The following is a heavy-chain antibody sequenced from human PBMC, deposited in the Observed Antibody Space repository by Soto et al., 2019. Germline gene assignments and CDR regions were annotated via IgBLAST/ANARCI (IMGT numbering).Heavy chain of an antibody. V-gene: IGHV3-53*04. J-gene: IGHJ6*03. CDR1: GFTVSSNY. CDR2: IYSGGST. D-gene: IGHD2-2*01. Sequence: GGSLRLYCAASGFTVSSNYMSWVRQAPGKVLEWVSVIYSGGSTYYADSVKGRFTISRHNSKNTLYLQMNSLRAEDTAVYYCARETPAVVPAARGWYYMDVWGKGTTVTVSS. CDR3: ARETPAVVPAARGWYYMDV.